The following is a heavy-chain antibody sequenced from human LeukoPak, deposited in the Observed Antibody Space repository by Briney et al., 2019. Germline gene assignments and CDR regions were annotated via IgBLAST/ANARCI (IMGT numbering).Heavy chain of an antibody. CDR3: ARASDPFTTYFDY. Sequence: SETLSLTCAVYGGSFSGYYWSWIRQPPGKGLEWIGYIYYSGSTNYNPSLKSRVTISVDTSKNQFSLKLSSVTAADTAVYYCARASDPFTTYFDYWGQGTLVTVSS. J-gene: IGHJ4*02. V-gene: IGHV4-59*01. D-gene: IGHD2/OR15-2a*01. CDR1: GGSFSGYY. CDR2: IYYSGST.